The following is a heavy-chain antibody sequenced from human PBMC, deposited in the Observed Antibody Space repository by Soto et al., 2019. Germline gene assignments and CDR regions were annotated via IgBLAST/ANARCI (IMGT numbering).Heavy chain of an antibody. D-gene: IGHD3-10*01. J-gene: IGHJ5*02. CDR2: IYHSGST. CDR1: GGSISSGGYS. V-gene: IGHV4-30-2*01. Sequence: KPSETLSLTCAVSGGSISSGGYSWSWIRQPPGKGLEWIGYIYHSGSTYYNPSLKSRVTISVDRSKNQFSLKLSSVTTADTAVYTCARVIWFGDENWFGPWGQGTLVTVSS. CDR3: ARVIWFGDENWFGP.